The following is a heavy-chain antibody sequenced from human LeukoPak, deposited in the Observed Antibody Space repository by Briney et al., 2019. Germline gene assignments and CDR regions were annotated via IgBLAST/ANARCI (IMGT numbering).Heavy chain of an antibody. J-gene: IGHJ4*02. CDR1: GGTFSSYA. Sequence: SVTVSCSSSGGTFSSYAISWVRQAPGQGLEWMGGIIPIFGTANYAQKFQGRVTITTDESTSTAYMELSSLRSEDTAVYYCARGVSSSWYMPLDYWGQGTLVTVSS. CDR3: ARGVSSSWYMPLDY. V-gene: IGHV1-69*05. D-gene: IGHD6-13*01. CDR2: IIPIFGTA.